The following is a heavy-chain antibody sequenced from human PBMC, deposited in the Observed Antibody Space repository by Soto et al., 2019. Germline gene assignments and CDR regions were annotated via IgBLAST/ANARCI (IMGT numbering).Heavy chain of an antibody. CDR2: ISSSSSYI. V-gene: IGHV3-21*01. D-gene: IGHD4-17*01. CDR1: GFTFSSYS. Sequence: PGGSLRLSCAASGFTFSSYSMNWVRQAPGKGLEWVSSISSSSSYIYYADSVKGRFTISRDNAKNSLYLQMNSLRAEDTAVYYCARDFSYGDYVIDYWGQGTLVTVSS. J-gene: IGHJ4*02. CDR3: ARDFSYGDYVIDY.